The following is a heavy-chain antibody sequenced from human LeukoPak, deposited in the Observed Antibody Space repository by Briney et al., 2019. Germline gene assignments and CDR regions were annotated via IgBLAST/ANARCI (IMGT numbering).Heavy chain of an antibody. D-gene: IGHD2-21*02. J-gene: IGHJ3*02. Sequence: ASVKVSCKASGYTFTSYYMHWVRQAPGQGLEWMGIINPSGGSTSYAQKFQGRVTMTRDMSTSTVYMELSSLRSEDTAVYYCARVLSRGGDWDDAVDIWGQGTMVTVSS. CDR2: INPSGGST. V-gene: IGHV1-46*01. CDR1: GYTFTSYY. CDR3: ARVLSRGGDWDDAVDI.